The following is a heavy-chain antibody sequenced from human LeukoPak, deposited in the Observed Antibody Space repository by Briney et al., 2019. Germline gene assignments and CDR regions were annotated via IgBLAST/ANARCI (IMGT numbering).Heavy chain of an antibody. V-gene: IGHV1-46*01. D-gene: IGHD6-13*01. CDR3: ARFFSSSWYHLRY. CDR2: INPSGGHT. J-gene: IGHJ4*02. Sequence: GASVKVSCKASGYTFISYYMHWVRQAPGQGLEWMGIINPSGGHTSYAQKFQGRVTMTRDTSTSTVYMELSSLRSEDTAMYYCARFFSSSWYHLRYWGQGTLVTVSS. CDR1: GYTFISYY.